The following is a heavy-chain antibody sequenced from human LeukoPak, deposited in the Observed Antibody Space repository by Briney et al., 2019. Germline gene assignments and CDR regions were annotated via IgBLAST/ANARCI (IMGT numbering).Heavy chain of an antibody. D-gene: IGHD6-19*01. CDR3: ARVEGIAVAEFDY. CDR2: ISSSSSHI. J-gene: IGHJ4*02. V-gene: IGHV3-21*01. Sequence: GGSLRLSCAASGFTFSSYSMNWVRQAPGKGLEWVSSISSSSSHIYYADSVKGRFTISRDNAKNSLYLQMNSLRAEDTAVYYCARVEGIAVAEFDYWGQGTLVTVSS. CDR1: GFTFSSYS.